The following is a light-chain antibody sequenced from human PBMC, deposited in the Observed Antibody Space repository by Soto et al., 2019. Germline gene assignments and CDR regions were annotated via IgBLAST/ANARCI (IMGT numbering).Light chain of an antibody. CDR2: EVS. CDR3: SSYTTISTGV. CDR1: SSDVGRYNS. J-gene: IGLJ2*01. Sequence: QSALTQPASVSGSPGQSITISCTGTSSDVGRYNSVSWYQQHPGKAPKLMIYEVSDRPSGVSNRFSGSKSANTASLTISGLQAEDEADYYCSSYTTISTGVFGGGTKVTVL. V-gene: IGLV2-14*01.